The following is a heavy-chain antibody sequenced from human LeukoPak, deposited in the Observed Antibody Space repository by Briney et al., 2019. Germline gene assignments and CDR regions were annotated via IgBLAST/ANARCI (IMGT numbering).Heavy chain of an antibody. Sequence: SETLSLTCTVSGGSMSSYYWSWTRQPPGKGLEWIGYIYYNGKTNYSPSLNSRVTISVDTSRNQFSLKLNSVTAADTAVYYCARGGWSVDYWGQGTLVTVSS. D-gene: IGHD6-19*01. J-gene: IGHJ4*02. CDR2: IYYNGKT. CDR1: GGSMSSYY. CDR3: ARGGWSVDY. V-gene: IGHV4-59*08.